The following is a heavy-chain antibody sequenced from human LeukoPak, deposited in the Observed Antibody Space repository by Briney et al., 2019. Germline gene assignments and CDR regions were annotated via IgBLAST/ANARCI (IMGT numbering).Heavy chain of an antibody. D-gene: IGHD3-10*01. CDR3: ASRLLWFGESHDAFDI. CDR2: IYYSGST. CDR1: GGSISSGDYY. V-gene: IGHV4-30-4*08. J-gene: IGHJ3*02. Sequence: SETLSLTCTVSGGSISSGDYYWSWIRQPPGKGLEWIGYIYYSGSTYYNPSLKSRVTISVDTSKNQFSLKLSSVTAADTAVYYCASRLLWFGESHDAFDIWGQGTMVTVSS.